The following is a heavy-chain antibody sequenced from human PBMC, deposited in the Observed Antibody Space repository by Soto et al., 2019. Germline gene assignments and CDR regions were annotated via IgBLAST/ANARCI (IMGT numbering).Heavy chain of an antibody. D-gene: IGHD5-12*01. J-gene: IGHJ4*02. CDR3: ARAYGGYADY. CDR2: IDYSGST. CDR1: GDSMTSYT. V-gene: IGHV4-59*01. Sequence: SETLSLTCIVSGDSMTSYTWSWIRQPPGKGPEWIGYIDYSGSTNYNPSLKSRVTISIDTSKNQFSLKLSSVTAADTAVYYCARAYGGYADYWGQGALVTVSS.